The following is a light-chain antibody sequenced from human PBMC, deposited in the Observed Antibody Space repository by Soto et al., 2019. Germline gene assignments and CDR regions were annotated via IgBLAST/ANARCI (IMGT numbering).Light chain of an antibody. CDR2: GAS. J-gene: IGKJ2*01. CDR1: ETVSIN. V-gene: IGKV3-15*01. Sequence: ERVMTQSPATLSVSPGERATLSCRASETVSINLAWYQQKPGQAPRLLIYGASTRATGVPARFSGSGSVTEFTLTISSLQSEDFAVYYCQQYNTWPYTFGQGTKLYIK. CDR3: QQYNTWPYT.